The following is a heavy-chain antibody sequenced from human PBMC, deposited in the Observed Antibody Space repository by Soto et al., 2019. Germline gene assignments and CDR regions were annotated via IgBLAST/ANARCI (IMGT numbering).Heavy chain of an antibody. Sequence: ASVKVSCKVSGYTLTELSMHWVRQAPGQGLEWMGIINPSGGSTSYAQKFQGRVTMTRDTSTSTVYMELSSLRSEDTAVYYCARGSLHCGGDCYNDYWGQGTLVTVSS. V-gene: IGHV1-46*01. CDR1: GYTLTELS. D-gene: IGHD2-21*02. CDR2: INPSGGST. J-gene: IGHJ4*02. CDR3: ARGSLHCGGDCYNDY.